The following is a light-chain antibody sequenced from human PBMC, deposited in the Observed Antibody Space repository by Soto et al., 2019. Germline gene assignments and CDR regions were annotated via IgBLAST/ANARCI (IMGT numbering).Light chain of an antibody. Sequence: DIQMTQSPSTLSGSLGDRFTNTGWASPTISSWLAWYQQKPGKANKLLIYKAYTLKSGVTSRFRGSGSGTEFTITISSLQPDDFANYYCQHYNSYSEAFGQGTKVDIK. CDR3: QHYNSYSEA. V-gene: IGKV1-5*03. CDR2: KAY. CDR1: PTISSW. J-gene: IGKJ1*01.